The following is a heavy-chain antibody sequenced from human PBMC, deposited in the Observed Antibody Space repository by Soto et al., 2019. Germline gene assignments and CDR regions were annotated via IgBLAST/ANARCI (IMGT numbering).Heavy chain of an antibody. J-gene: IGHJ4*02. Sequence: ASVKVSCKTSGYTFTDYYMHWVRHAPGQGLEWMGWINPSSGGPISAQKFQGRVTMTRDTSISTAYLELSRLRSDDTAVYYCARGGTTSLGYWGQGTQVTVSS. CDR3: ARGGTTSLGY. D-gene: IGHD1-1*01. V-gene: IGHV1-2*02. CDR1: GYTFTDYY. CDR2: INPSSGGP.